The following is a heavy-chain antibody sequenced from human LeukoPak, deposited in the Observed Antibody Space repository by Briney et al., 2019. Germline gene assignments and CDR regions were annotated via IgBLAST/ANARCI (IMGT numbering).Heavy chain of an antibody. J-gene: IGHJ4*02. CDR1: GFTFSSYA. D-gene: IGHD6-19*01. Sequence: GGSLRLSXAASGFTFSSYAMSWVCQAPGKGLEWVSAISGSGGSTYYADSVKGRFTISRDNSKNTLYLQMNSLRAEDTAVYYCAKDSDPGIAVAGLYFDYWGQGTLVTVSS. CDR3: AKDSDPGIAVAGLYFDY. CDR2: ISGSGGST. V-gene: IGHV3-23*01.